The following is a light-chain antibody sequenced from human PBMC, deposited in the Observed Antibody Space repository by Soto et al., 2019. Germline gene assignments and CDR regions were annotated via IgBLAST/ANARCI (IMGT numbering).Light chain of an antibody. V-gene: IGLV2-14*03. J-gene: IGLJ1*01. CDR2: GVS. Sequence: QSGLTQPASVSGSPGQSITISCTGTSSDVGGYNSVSWYQQHPGKAPKLMIYGVSNRPSGISNRFSGSKSGNTASLTISGLQTEDEADYYCSSFISSTTLALCVFGTGTKLTVL. CDR1: SSDVGGYNS. CDR3: SSFISSTTLALCV.